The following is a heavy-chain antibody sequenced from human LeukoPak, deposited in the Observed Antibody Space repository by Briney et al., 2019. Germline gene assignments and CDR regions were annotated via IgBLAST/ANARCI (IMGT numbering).Heavy chain of an antibody. CDR1: NGSISSFY. CDR2: ISDSGST. D-gene: IGHD1-26*01. Sequence: SETLSLTCSVSNGSISSFYWSWIRQPPGKGPEWIGYISDSGSTNYNPSLKSRVTLSVDTSKNQFSLKLSSVTAADTAVYYCASAHWDLLSFDYWGQGTLVTASS. CDR3: ASAHWDLLSFDY. J-gene: IGHJ4*02. V-gene: IGHV4-59*08.